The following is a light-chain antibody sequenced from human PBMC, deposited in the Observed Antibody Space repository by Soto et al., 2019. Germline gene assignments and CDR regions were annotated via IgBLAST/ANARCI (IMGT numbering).Light chain of an antibody. CDR1: SSDIGGYKY. CDR3: TSYSRYRVLV. Sequence: QSALTQPASVSGSLGQSITISCTGTSSDIGGYKYVSWYQQHPGKAPKLIIFEVSNRPSGVSDRFSGSNSGNTASLTISGLQAEDEADYYCTSYSRYRVLVFGGVTKLTVL. V-gene: IGLV2-14*01. J-gene: IGLJ3*02. CDR2: EVS.